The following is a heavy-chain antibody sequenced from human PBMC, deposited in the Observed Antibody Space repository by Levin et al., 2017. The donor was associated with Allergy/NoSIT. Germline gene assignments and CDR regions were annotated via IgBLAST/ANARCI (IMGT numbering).Heavy chain of an antibody. CDR2: INPNSGGT. CDR1: GYTFTAYY. CDR3: AREAADYDFWSGSRRFDY. D-gene: IGHD3-3*01. J-gene: IGHJ4*02. V-gene: IGHV1-2*02. Sequence: ASVKVSCKASGYTFTAYYMHWVRQAPGQGLEWMGWINPNSGGTNYAQKFQGRVTMTRDTSVNTAYMELSRLRSDDTAVYYCAREAADYDFWSGSRRFDYWGQGTLVTVSS.